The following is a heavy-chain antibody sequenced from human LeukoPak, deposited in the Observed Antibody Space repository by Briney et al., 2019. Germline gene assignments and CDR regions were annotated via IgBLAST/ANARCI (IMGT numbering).Heavy chain of an antibody. CDR1: GGSISSSSYY. CDR3: ARCDSRAIDGFDY. Sequence: NPSETLSLTCTVSGGSISSSSYYWGWIRQPPGKGLEWIGSIYYSGSTYYNPSLKSRVTISVDTSKNQFSLKLSSVTAADTAVYYCARCDSRAIDGFDYWGQGTLVTVSS. V-gene: IGHV4-39*07. J-gene: IGHJ4*02. CDR2: IYYSGST. D-gene: IGHD3-22*01.